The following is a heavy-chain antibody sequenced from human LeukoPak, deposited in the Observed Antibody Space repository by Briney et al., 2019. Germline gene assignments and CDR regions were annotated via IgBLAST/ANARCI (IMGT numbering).Heavy chain of an antibody. CDR2: ISSSGSTI. J-gene: IGHJ3*02. CDR3: ARTYDSSGYYFPDAFDI. Sequence: GGSLRLSCAASGFTSSSYEGNWVRQAPGKGLEWVSYISSSGSTIYYADSVKGRFTISRDNAKNSLYLQMNSLRAEDTSVYYCARTYDSSGYYFPDAFDIWGQGTMVTVSS. CDR1: GFTSSSYE. V-gene: IGHV3-48*03. D-gene: IGHD3-22*01.